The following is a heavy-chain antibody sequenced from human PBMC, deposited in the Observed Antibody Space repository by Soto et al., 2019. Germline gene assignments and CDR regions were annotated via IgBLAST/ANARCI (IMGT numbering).Heavy chain of an antibody. CDR1: GGTFSSYA. CDR3: ARDVPNTAWAWWWFDP. CDR2: IIPIFGTA. D-gene: IGHD5-18*01. J-gene: IGHJ5*02. V-gene: IGHV1-69*01. Sequence: QVQLVQSGAEVKKPGSSVKVSCKASGGTFSSYAISWVRQAPGQGLEWMGGIIPIFGTANYAQKFEGRVTITADESTSTAYMELSSLRSEDTAVYYCARDVPNTAWAWWWFDPWGQGTLVTVSS.